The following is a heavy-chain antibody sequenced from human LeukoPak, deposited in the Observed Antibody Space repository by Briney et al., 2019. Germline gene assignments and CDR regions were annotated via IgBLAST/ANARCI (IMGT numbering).Heavy chain of an antibody. V-gene: IGHV1-18*04. CDR1: GYTFTSYG. Sequence: GASVTVSCKASGYTFTSYGISWVRQAPGQGLEWMGWISAYNGNTNYAQKLQGRVTMTTDTSTSTAYMELRSLRSDDTAVYYCARDNYDILTGYYVNWFDPWGQGTLVTVTS. J-gene: IGHJ5*02. CDR2: ISAYNGNT. D-gene: IGHD3-9*01. CDR3: ARDNYDILTGYYVNWFDP.